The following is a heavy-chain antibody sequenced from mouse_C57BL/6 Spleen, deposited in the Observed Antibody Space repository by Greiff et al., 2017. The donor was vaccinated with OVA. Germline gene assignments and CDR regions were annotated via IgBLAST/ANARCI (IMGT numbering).Heavy chain of an antibody. CDR3: ARHDWDRERQYYFDY. J-gene: IGHJ2*01. Sequence: EVQLVESGGDLVEPGGSLKLSCAASGFTFSSYGMSWVRQTPDKRLEWVATISSGGSYTYYPDSVKGRFTISRDTAKNTLYLQMSSLKSEDTAMYYGARHDWDRERQYYFDYWGQGTTLTVSS. V-gene: IGHV5-6*01. CDR1: GFTFSSYG. D-gene: IGHD4-1*01. CDR2: ISSGGSYT.